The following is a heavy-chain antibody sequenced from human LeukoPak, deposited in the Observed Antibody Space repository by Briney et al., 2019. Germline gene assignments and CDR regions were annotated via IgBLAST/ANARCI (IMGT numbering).Heavy chain of an antibody. J-gene: IGHJ4*02. V-gene: IGHV4-59*08. CDR3: VRRRGHNFDD. Sequence: PSETLSLTCTVSGGSISSDYWSWIRQSPGKGLEWIGYIYYSGTTSYNPSLKSRVTISVDTSKNQYSLKLSSVTAADTALYYCVRRRGHNFDDWGQGTLVTVSS. CDR1: GGSISSDY. D-gene: IGHD5-18*01. CDR2: IYYSGTT.